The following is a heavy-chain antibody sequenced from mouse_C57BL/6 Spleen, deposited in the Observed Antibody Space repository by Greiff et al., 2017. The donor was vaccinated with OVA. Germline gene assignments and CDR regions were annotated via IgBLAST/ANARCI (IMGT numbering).Heavy chain of an antibody. D-gene: IGHD1-1*01. J-gene: IGHJ1*03. CDR3: ARPYYYGSSYLSYWYFDV. CDR1: GFTFSDYG. V-gene: IGHV5-17*01. CDR2: ISSGSSTI. Sequence: EVKLMESGGGLVKPGGSLKLSCAASGFTFSDYGMHWVRQAPEKGLEWVAYISSGSSTIYYADTVKGRFTISRDNAKNTLFLQMTSLRSEDTAMYYCARPYYYGSSYLSYWYFDVWGTGTTVTVSS.